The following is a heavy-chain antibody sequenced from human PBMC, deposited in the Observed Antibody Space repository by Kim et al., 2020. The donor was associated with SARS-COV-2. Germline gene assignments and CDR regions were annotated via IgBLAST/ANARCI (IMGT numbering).Heavy chain of an antibody. V-gene: IGHV3-53*01. D-gene: IGHD3-10*01. CDR2: ISSGGDT. J-gene: IGHJ1*01. CDR3: SRGGALGFYRDPFNN. Sequence: GGSLRLSCAVSGFTVSRNYVSWVRQAPGKGLEWVSTISSGGDTNSADSVKGRFTISRDNSKNTLFLQMNNLRVEDTARIHWSRGGALGFYRDPFNNWGQG. CDR1: GFTVSRNY.